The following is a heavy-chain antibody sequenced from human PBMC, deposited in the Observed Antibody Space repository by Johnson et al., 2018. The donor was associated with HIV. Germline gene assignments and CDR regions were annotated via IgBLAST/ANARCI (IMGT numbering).Heavy chain of an antibody. J-gene: IGHJ3*02. Sequence: QVQLVESGGGLVQPGGSLRLSCIASGFSFSDYYMSWIRQAPGKGLELVSYISSSGSTIYYVDSVKGRFTISRDNAKNSLYLQMNSLRAEDTAVYYCARDLVATMNQPASDAFDIWGQGTMVTVSS. CDR1: GFSFSDYY. CDR3: ARDLVATMNQPASDAFDI. V-gene: IGHV3-11*04. D-gene: IGHD5-12*01. CDR2: ISSSGSTI.